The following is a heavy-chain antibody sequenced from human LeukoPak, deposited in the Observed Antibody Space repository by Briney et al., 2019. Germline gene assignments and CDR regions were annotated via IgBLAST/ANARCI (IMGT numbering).Heavy chain of an antibody. J-gene: IGHJ4*02. V-gene: IGHV1-2*02. D-gene: IGHD2-2*01. CDR2: INPNSGGT. Sequence: RASVKVSCKASGYTFTGYSMHWVRQAPGQGLEWMGWINPNSGGTNYAQKFQGRVTMTRDTSISTAYMELSRLRSDDTAVYYCARNQGYCSSTSCPHDDYWGQGTLVTVSS. CDR3: ARNQGYCSSTSCPHDDY. CDR1: GYTFTGYS.